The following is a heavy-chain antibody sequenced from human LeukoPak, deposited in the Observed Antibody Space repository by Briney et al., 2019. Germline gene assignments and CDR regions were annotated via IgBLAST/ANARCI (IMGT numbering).Heavy chain of an antibody. CDR1: GYIFTSYW. D-gene: IGHD6-13*01. CDR3: ARHGRSWNNWFDP. J-gene: IGHJ5*02. V-gene: IGHV5-51*01. Sequence: GESLKISCQGSGYIFTSYWIGRVRQMPGKGLEWMGIIYPGDSDTRYSPSFQGQVTISADKSISTAYLQWSSLKASDTAMYYCARHGRSWNNWFDPWGQGTLVTVSS. CDR2: IYPGDSDT.